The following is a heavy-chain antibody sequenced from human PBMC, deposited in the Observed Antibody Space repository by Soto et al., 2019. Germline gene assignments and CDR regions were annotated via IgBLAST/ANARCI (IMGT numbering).Heavy chain of an antibody. CDR2: IYYSGNT. D-gene: IGHD3-22*01. V-gene: IGHV4-30-4*02. J-gene: IGHJ3*02. Sequence: SETLSLTCSVSGGSISSGYYYWSWIRQPPGKGLEWIGNIYYSGNTYYNPSLKSRLIISIDTSKNQFSLKLSSVAAADTAVYYCARLKRARTYYYDSSGSQRAFDIWGQGTMVTVSS. CDR1: GGSISSGYYY. CDR3: ARLKRARTYYYDSSGSQRAFDI.